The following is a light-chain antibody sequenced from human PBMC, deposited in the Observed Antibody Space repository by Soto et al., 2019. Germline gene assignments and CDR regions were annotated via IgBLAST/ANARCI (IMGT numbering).Light chain of an antibody. J-gene: IGKJ1*01. CDR1: QTITNL. CDR2: KAS. CDR3: QQLNSYPRT. V-gene: IGKV1-5*03. Sequence: DIQLTQTPSTLSASVGDRVTITCRAIQTITNLLAWFQQKPGKAPEILIYKASSLQSGVPSRFSGSGSGTEFTLTISSLQPEDFATYYWQQLNSYPRTFGQGTKVDIK.